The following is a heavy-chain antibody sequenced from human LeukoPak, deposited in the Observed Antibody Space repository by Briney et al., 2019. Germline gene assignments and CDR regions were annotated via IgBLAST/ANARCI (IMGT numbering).Heavy chain of an antibody. CDR3: ARLVYDSRGYYFDY. CDR1: GDSISNYY. CDR2: IRYSGSA. V-gene: IGHV4-59*08. Sequence: SETLSLTCTVSGDSISNYYWSWIRQPPGKGREWIGYIRYSGSANYNPSLRSRVTTSIDTSKNQFFLKLSSVTAADTAVYHCARLVYDSRGYYFDYWGQGTLVIVSS. J-gene: IGHJ4*02. D-gene: IGHD3-22*01.